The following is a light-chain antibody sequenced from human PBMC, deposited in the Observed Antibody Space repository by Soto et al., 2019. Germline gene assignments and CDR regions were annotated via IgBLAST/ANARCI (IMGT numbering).Light chain of an antibody. Sequence: EIVMTQSPATLSVSPGEGATLSCRASQNIRTKLAWYQQKPGQAPRLLISGASTRATGIPVRFSGSGSGTEFAPAISSLQSEDFAVYYCQQYENWPSITFGQGTRLEI. CDR3: QQYENWPSIT. V-gene: IGKV3-15*01. CDR2: GAS. CDR1: QNIRTK. J-gene: IGKJ5*01.